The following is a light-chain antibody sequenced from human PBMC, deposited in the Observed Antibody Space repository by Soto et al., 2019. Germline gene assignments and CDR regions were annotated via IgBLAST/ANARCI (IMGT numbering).Light chain of an antibody. CDR2: TAS. Sequence: IQLTQSPSSLSASVGDRVAITCRASEGISPYLAWYQEKPGKVPKLLIDTASTLQNGVPSRFSGSGSGTDCTLTFSSVQPEDFATYYCLQLKRYPLTFGGGTRVEIK. CDR1: EGISPY. J-gene: IGKJ4*01. CDR3: LQLKRYPLT. V-gene: IGKV1-9*01.